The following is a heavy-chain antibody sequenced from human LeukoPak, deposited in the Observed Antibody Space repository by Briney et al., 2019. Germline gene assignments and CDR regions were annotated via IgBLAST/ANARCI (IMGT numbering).Heavy chain of an antibody. CDR2: IIPIFGTA. J-gene: IGHJ4*02. CDR3: ARDSSPTFQYYYDSSGYAH. V-gene: IGHV1-69*05. D-gene: IGHD3-22*01. Sequence: SVKVSCKASGGTFSSYAISWVRQAPGQGLEWMGRIIPIFGTANYAQKFQGRVTITTDESTSTAYMELSSLRSEDTAVYYCARDSSPTFQYYYDSSGYAHWGQGTLVTVSS. CDR1: GGTFSSYA.